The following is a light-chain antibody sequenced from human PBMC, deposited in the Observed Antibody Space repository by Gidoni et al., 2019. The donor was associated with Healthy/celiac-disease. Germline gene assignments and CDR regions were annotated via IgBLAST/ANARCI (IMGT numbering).Light chain of an antibody. J-gene: IGKJ3*01. CDR2: WAS. Sequence: DIVMTQSPDSLAVSLGERDTISCKSSQSVLYSYNNKNYLAWYQQKPGQPPKLLIYWASTRESGVPDRFSGSGSGTDFTLTISSLQAEDVAVYYCQQYYSTPPFTFGPGTKVDIK. CDR1: QSVLYSYNNKNY. V-gene: IGKV4-1*01. CDR3: QQYYSTPPFT.